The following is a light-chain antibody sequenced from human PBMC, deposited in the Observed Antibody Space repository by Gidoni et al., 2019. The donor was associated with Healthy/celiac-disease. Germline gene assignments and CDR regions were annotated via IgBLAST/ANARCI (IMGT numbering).Light chain of an antibody. J-gene: IGKJ1*01. V-gene: IGKV1-39*01. CDR1: QSISSY. CDR3: QQIYSTLWT. Sequence: DIQMTQSPSSLSASVGDRVTITCRASQSISSYLNWYQQKPEKAPKLLIYAASSLQSAFPSRFSGSGSGTDFTSTISSLQPVDFATSYCQQIYSTLWTFGQGTKVEIK. CDR2: AAS.